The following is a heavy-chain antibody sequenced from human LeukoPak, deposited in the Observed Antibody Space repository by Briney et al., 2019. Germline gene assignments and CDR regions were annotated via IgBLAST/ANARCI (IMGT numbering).Heavy chain of an antibody. CDR1: GYNFATYW. CDR2: IYPGESET. D-gene: IGHD3-10*01. V-gene: IGHV5-51*01. Sequence: HGESLKISCKGSGYNFATYWIAWVRQMPGKGLEWMGIIYPGESETRYSSSFQGQVTISVDKSINTAYLQWSSLQASDTAMYYCARHGVSTGHLGGDYYYYMDVWGEGTTVTISS. J-gene: IGHJ6*03. CDR3: ARHGVSTGHLGGDYYYYMDV.